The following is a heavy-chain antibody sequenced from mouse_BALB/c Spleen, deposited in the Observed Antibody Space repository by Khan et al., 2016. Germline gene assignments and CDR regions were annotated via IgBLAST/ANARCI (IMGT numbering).Heavy chain of an antibody. J-gene: IGHJ4*01. Sequence: QVQLQQSGPGLVQPSQSLSITCTVTGFSLTTYGIHWVRQSPGKGLEWLGVIWRGGSTDYNAAFISRLSISMDNSKSQVFFIINSLQTNDTAIYYCARNEGPITGTEYAMDYWGQGTSVTASS. CDR2: IWRGGST. V-gene: IGHV2-2*02. D-gene: IGHD4-1*01. CDR3: ARNEGPITGTEYAMDY. CDR1: GFSLTTYG.